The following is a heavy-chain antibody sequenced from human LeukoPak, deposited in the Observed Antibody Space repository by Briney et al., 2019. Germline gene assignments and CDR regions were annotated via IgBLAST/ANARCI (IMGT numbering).Heavy chain of an antibody. V-gene: IGHV5-51*01. CDR1: GCFFTTYW. Sequence: AASLQISCKGSGCFFTTYWIAWVRHLPAKSLEWMGTIYPGDSDTGYSPSFQGQVIMSADKSISTAYMQWSSLRASDTAMYYCARRRGSDLDYWGQGTLVTVSS. J-gene: IGHJ4*02. CDR3: ARRRGSDLDY. D-gene: IGHD6-6*01. CDR2: IYPGDSDT.